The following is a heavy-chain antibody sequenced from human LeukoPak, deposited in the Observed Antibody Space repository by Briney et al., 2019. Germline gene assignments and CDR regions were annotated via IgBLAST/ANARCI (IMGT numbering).Heavy chain of an antibody. V-gene: IGHV1-69*04. CDR2: IIPILGIA. D-gene: IGHD2-2*01. Sequence: SVKVSCKASGYTFTSYGISWVRQAPGQGLEWMGRIIPILGIANYAQKFQGRVTITADKSTSTAYMELSSLRSEDTAVYYCASRRSRRGAFDIWGQGTMVTVSS. CDR3: ASRRSRRGAFDI. CDR1: GYTFTSYG. J-gene: IGHJ3*02.